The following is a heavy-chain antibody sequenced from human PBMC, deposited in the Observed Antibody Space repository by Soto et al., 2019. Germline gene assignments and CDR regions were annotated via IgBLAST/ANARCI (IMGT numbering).Heavy chain of an antibody. CDR2: IWYDGDNK. CDR3: AREYSLAVVLPGY. CDR1: GFTFSSYA. V-gene: IGHV3-33*01. J-gene: IGHJ4*02. D-gene: IGHD2-15*01. Sequence: QVQLVESGGGVVQPGRSPRLSCAASGFTFSSYAMYWVRQPPGKGLEWVAEIWYDGDNKYYADSVKGRFTISRDNSANTVFLQMDSLRAEDTAVYYCAREYSLAVVLPGYWGQGTLVTVSS.